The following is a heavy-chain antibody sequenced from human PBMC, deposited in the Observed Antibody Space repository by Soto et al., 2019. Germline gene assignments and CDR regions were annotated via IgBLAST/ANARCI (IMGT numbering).Heavy chain of an antibody. J-gene: IGHJ4*02. V-gene: IGHV1-18*01. CDR2: ISVYNGNT. Sequence: QVKLVQSGTEVKKPGASIKVSCKASGYSFATSGMSWVRQAPGQGLEWMGWISVYNGNTNYAQNLQDTVTMTTDTSTNTAYLEERNLRSDDTAVYYCARAGQYYDASGYANWGQGTLVTVSS. D-gene: IGHD3-22*01. CDR3: ARAGQYYDASGYAN. CDR1: GYSFATSG.